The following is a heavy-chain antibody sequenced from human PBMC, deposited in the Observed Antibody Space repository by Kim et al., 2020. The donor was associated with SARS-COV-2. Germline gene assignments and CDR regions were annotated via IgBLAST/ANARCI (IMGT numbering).Heavy chain of an antibody. V-gene: IGHV1-2*04. D-gene: IGHD2-21*02. J-gene: IGHJ6*02. Sequence: ASVKVSCKASGYTFPDYYIHWVRQAPGQGLEWMGWINPNSGDTNYAQKFQGWVTMTRDTSITTAYMDLRLRSDDTAMYYCARAGRDYYYYYYAMDVWGQGTTVTVSS. CDR3: ARAGRDYYYYYYAMDV. CDR1: GYTFPDYY. CDR2: INPNSGDT.